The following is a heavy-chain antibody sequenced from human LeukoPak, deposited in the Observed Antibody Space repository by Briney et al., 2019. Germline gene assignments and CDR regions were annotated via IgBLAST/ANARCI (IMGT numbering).Heavy chain of an antibody. V-gene: IGHV3-21*01. Sequence: GGSLRLSCAASGFTFRTYGMSWVRQAPGKGLQWVSSISNGGSYIYYADSVRGRFTLSRDNAKNSLYLQMNSLRAEDTAVYYCARDDSGDEYFQHWGQGTLVTVSS. J-gene: IGHJ1*01. CDR1: GFTFRTYG. D-gene: IGHD4-17*01. CDR3: ARDDSGDEYFQH. CDR2: ISNGGSYI.